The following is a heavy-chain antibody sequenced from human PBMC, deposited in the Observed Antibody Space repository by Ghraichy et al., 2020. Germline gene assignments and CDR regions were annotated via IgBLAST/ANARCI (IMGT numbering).Heavy chain of an antibody. CDR2: INHSGST. CDR1: GGSFSGYY. D-gene: IGHD3-3*01. V-gene: IGHV4-34*01. Sequence: SETLSLTCAVYGGSFSGYYWSWIRQPPGKGLEWIGEINHSGSTNYNPSLKSRVTISVDTSKNQFSLKLSPVTAADTAVYYCARGYYDFWSGYYRSGFKFDYWGQGTLVTVSS. CDR3: ARGYYDFWSGYYRSGFKFDY. J-gene: IGHJ4*02.